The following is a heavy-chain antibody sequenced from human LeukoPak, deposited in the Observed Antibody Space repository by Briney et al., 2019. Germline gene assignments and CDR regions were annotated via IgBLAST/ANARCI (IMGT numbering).Heavy chain of an antibody. D-gene: IGHD6-13*01. J-gene: IGHJ5*02. Sequence: GASVKVSCKASGGTFSSYAISWVRQAPGQGLEWMGRIIPILGIANYAQKFQGRVTITADKSTSTAYMELSSLRSEDTAVYYCARDLSGGVIAAAGTNHWFDPWAREPWSPSPQ. CDR2: IIPILGIA. V-gene: IGHV1-69*04. CDR3: ARDLSGGVIAAAGTNHWFDP. CDR1: GGTFSSYA.